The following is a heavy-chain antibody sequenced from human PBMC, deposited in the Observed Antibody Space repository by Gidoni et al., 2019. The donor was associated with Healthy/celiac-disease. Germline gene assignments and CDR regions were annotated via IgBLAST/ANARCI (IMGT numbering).Heavy chain of an antibody. CDR3: ARDIDGMVRGEATFDY. CDR2: ISAYNGNT. D-gene: IGHD3-10*01. V-gene: IGHV1-18*01. J-gene: IGHJ4*02. Sequence: QVQLVQSGAEVKKPGASVTVSCKASGYTFTSSGISWVRQAPGQGLEWMGWISAYNGNTNYAQKLQGRVTMTTDTSTSTAYMELRSLRSDDTAVYYCARDIDGMVRGEATFDYWGQGTLVTVSS. CDR1: GYTFTSSG.